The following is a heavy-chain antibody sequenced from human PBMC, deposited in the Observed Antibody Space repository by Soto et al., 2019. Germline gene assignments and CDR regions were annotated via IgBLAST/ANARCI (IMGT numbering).Heavy chain of an antibody. Sequence: GGSLRLSCAASGFTFDDYAMHWVRQAPGKGLEWVSGISWNSGSIGYADSVKGRFTISRDNAKNSLYLQMNSLRAEDTALYYCAKIGGTATYDYWGQGTLVTVSS. CDR1: GFTFDDYA. J-gene: IGHJ4*02. CDR3: AKIGGTATYDY. CDR2: ISWNSGSI. D-gene: IGHD5-18*01. V-gene: IGHV3-9*01.